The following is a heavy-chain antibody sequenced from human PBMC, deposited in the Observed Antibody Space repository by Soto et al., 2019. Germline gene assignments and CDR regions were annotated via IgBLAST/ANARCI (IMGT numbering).Heavy chain of an antibody. CDR2: ISGYNGNT. CDR1: GYTFTSYG. Sequence: ASVKVSCKASGYTFTSYGIIWVRQAPGQGLEWMGWISGYNGNTNYAQKLQGRVTMTKDTSTSTANMELRSLRSDDTAVYYCARGYCSGGSCYTGWFDPWGQGTLVTVSS. CDR3: ARGYCSGGSCYTGWFDP. V-gene: IGHV1-18*01. D-gene: IGHD2-15*01. J-gene: IGHJ5*02.